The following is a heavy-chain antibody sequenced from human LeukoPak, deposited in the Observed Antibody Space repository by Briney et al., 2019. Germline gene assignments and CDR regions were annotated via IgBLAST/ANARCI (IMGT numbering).Heavy chain of an antibody. CDR1: GFTFSSYS. Sequence: GGSLRLSCAASGFTFSSYSMNWVRQAPGKGLEWVLSISSSSSYIYYADSVKGRFTISRDNAKNTLYLQMNSLRAEDLAVYYCARESTTVGEYYFDYWGQGTLVAVSS. V-gene: IGHV3-21*01. D-gene: IGHD3-16*01. CDR3: ARESTTVGEYYFDY. CDR2: ISSSSSYI. J-gene: IGHJ4*02.